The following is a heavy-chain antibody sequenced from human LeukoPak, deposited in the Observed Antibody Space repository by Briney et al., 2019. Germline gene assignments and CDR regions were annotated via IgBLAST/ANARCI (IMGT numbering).Heavy chain of an antibody. J-gene: IGHJ3*02. CDR1: GIVFSNTA. CDR3: ARDPDYYGSGDAFDI. V-gene: IGHV3-21*01. D-gene: IGHD3-10*01. Sequence: GGSLRLSCAASGIVFSNTAMNWARQSPGRGLEWVSAISGGGERTFYADSVKGRFTISRDNAKNSLYLQMNSLRAEDTAVYYCARDPDYYGSGDAFDIWGQGTMVTVSS. CDR2: ISGGGERT.